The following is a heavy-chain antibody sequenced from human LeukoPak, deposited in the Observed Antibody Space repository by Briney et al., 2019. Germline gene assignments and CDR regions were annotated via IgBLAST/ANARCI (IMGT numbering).Heavy chain of an antibody. CDR1: GYSFTRYW. J-gene: IGHJ4*02. V-gene: IGHV5-51*01. CDR3: ARPSGTYFPVDY. CDR2: VYPDDSDT. Sequence: GQSLKISCKTSGYSFTRYWIAWVRQTPGKGLEGMGIVYPDDSDTRYSPAFQGQVTISGDKSITTAYLHWSSLKASDTAVYYFARPSGTYFPVDYWAQGTLVTVSS. D-gene: IGHD1-26*01.